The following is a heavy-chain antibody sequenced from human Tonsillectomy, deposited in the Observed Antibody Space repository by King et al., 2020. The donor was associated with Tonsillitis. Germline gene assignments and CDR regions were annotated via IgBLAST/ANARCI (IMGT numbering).Heavy chain of an antibody. CDR1: GFTFDDFA. CDR2: ISWNSYNI. V-gene: IGHV3-9*01. J-gene: IGHJ3*02. D-gene: IGHD5/OR15-5a*01. CDR3: AKRAQGAIYALDS. Sequence: VQLVESGGGLVQPGRSLRLSCAASGFTFDDFAIHWVRQAPGKGLEWVSGISWNSYNIGYADSVNGRITISRDNAKNSLYLQMNSLRPDETALYYCAKRAQGAIYALDSWGQGTVVTVSS.